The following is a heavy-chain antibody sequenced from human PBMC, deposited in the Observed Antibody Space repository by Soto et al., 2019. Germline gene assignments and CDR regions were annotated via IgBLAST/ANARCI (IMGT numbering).Heavy chain of an antibody. V-gene: IGHV2-70*11. J-gene: IGHJ4*02. CDR2: IDWDDDK. D-gene: IGHD6-19*01. Sequence: TLTCTFSGFSLSTSGMCVSWIRQPPGKALEWLARIDWDDDKYYSTSLKTRLTISKDTSKNQVVLTMTNMDPVDTATYYCARTRRGYSSGWYTDYWGQGTLVTVSS. CDR1: GFSLSTSGMC. CDR3: ARTRRGYSSGWYTDY.